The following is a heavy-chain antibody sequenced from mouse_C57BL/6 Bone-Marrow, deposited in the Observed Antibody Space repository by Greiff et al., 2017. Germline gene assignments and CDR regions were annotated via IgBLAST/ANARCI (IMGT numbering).Heavy chain of an antibody. J-gene: IGHJ4*01. CDR3: ARQRWDYAMDY. V-gene: IGHV5-6*02. CDR1: GFTFSSYG. D-gene: IGHD1-1*01. CDR2: ISSGGSYT. Sequence: DVKLVESGGDLVKPGGSLKLSCAASGFTFSSYGMSWVRQTPDKRLEWVATISSGGSYTYYPDSVKGRFPISRDNAENTLYLQMNSLKSEDTAMYYCARQRWDYAMDYWGQGTSVTVSS.